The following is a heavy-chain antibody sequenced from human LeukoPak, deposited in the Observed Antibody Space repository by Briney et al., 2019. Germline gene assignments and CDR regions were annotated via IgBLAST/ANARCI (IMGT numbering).Heavy chain of an antibody. D-gene: IGHD2-15*01. CDR2: IYTSEST. V-gene: IGHV4-61*02. J-gene: IGHJ4*02. Sequence: SQTLSLTCTVSGGSISSGSYYWSWIRQPAGKGLEWIGRIYTSESTNYNPSLKSRVTMSVDTSKNKFSLKLSSVTAADTAVYYCARVICSGGSCRFDYWGQGTLVTVSS. CDR1: GGSISSGSYY. CDR3: ARVICSGGSCRFDY.